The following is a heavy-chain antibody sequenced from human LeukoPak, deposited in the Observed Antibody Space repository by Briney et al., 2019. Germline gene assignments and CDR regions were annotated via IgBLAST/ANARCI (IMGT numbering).Heavy chain of an antibody. Sequence: GGSLRLSCAASGFTFSSHGMHWVRQAPGKGLEWVAFIQNDGKNKKYADSVKGRITISRDNSKNTLYLQMNSLTVEDTAVYYCARDWGTSSLYLVNWGRGTLVTVSS. CDR3: ARDWGTSSLYLVN. CDR2: IQNDGKNK. V-gene: IGHV3-30*02. D-gene: IGHD6-6*01. CDR1: GFTFSSHG. J-gene: IGHJ4*02.